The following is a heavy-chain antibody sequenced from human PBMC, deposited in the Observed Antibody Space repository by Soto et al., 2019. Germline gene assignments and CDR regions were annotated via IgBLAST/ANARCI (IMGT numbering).Heavy chain of an antibody. Sequence: QVQLQESGPGLAKPSETLSLTCTVSGGSISSYYWSWIRQPPGKGLEWIGYVYNTGNTNYNPSLNSRVTVSVDTSKNQFSLRVSPLTDADTAVDYCARQTSMADQYFYYMDVWGKGTSVTVSS. V-gene: IGHV4-59*08. CDR2: VYNTGNT. CDR1: GGSISSYY. D-gene: IGHD3-10*01. CDR3: ARQTSMADQYFYYMDV. J-gene: IGHJ6*03.